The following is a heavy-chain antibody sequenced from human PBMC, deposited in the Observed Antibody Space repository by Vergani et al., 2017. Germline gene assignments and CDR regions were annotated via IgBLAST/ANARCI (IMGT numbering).Heavy chain of an antibody. Sequence: EVQLLESGGGLVQPGGSLRLSCAASGFTFSSYAMSWVRQAPGKGLEWVSAISGSGGSTYYADSVKGRFTISRDNSKNTLYLQMNSLGAEDTAVYYCAKHPRGYCSSTSCRDYMDVWGKGTTVTVSS. CDR3: AKHPRGYCSSTSCRDYMDV. J-gene: IGHJ6*03. CDR1: GFTFSSYA. D-gene: IGHD2-2*01. CDR2: ISGSGGST. V-gene: IGHV3-23*01.